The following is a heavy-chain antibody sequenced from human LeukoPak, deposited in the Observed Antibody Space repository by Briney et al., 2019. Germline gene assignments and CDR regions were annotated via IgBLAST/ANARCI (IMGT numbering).Heavy chain of an antibody. CDR2: IKQDGSEK. J-gene: IGHJ4*02. D-gene: IGHD3-3*01. CDR1: GFTFSSYW. V-gene: IGHV3-7*01. CDR3: ARTLATYYDFWGGWSSSSHFDY. Sequence: GGSLRLSCAASGFTFSSYWMSWVRQAPGKGLEWVANIKQDGSEKYYVDSVKGRFTISRDNAKNSLYLQMNSLRAEDTAVYYCARTLATYYDFWGGWSSSSHFDYWGQGTLVTVSS.